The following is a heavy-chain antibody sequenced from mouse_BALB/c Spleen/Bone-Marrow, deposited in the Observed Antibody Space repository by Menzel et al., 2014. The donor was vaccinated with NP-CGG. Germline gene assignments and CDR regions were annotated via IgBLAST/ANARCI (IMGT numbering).Heavy chain of an antibody. V-gene: IGHV1-14*01. CDR3: SRRGYDEGYYAMDY. D-gene: IGHD2-14*01. CDR1: GYTFTSYV. J-gene: IGHJ4*01. CDR2: INPYNDGT. Sequence: VQLQQSGPELVKPGASVKMSCKASGYTFTSYVMHWVKQKPGQGLEWIGYINPYNDGTKYNEKFKGKATLTSDKSSSTAYMELSSLTTDDSAVYYCSRRGYDEGYYAMDYWGQGTSVTVSS.